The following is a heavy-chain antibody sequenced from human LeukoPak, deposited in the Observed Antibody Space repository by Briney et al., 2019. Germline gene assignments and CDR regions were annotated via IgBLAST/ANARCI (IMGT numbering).Heavy chain of an antibody. Sequence: PGGSLRLSCAASGFTFSSYGMSWVRQAPGKGLEWVSAISGSGGSTYYADSVKGRFTISRDNSKNTLYLQMNSLRAEDTAVYYCAKGYRSGWYPNWFDPWGQGTLVTVSS. CDR2: ISGSGGST. CDR3: AKGYRSGWYPNWFDP. D-gene: IGHD6-19*01. CDR1: GFTFSSYG. V-gene: IGHV3-23*01. J-gene: IGHJ5*02.